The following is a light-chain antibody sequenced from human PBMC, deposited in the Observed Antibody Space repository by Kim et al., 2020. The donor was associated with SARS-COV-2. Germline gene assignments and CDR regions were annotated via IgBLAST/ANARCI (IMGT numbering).Light chain of an antibody. CDR2: GAF. Sequence: EIVMTQSPATLSVSPGERATLSCRASQSVNSNLAWYQQKPGQAPRLLIYGAFTRATGIPARFSGSGSGTEFTLTISSLQSEDFAVYYCQQCNSWPLAFGQGTKVDIK. V-gene: IGKV3-15*01. J-gene: IGKJ1*01. CDR1: QSVNSN. CDR3: QQCNSWPLA.